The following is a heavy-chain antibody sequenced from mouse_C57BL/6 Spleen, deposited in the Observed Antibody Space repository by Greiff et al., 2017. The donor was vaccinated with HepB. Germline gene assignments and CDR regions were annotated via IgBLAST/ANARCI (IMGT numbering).Heavy chain of an antibody. J-gene: IGHJ2*01. V-gene: IGHV1-80*01. D-gene: IGHD1-1*01. CDR2: IYPGDGDT. Sequence: QVQLQQSGAELVKPGASVKISCKASGYAFSSYWMNWVKQRPGKGLEWIGQIYPGDGDTNYNGKFKGKATLTADKSSSTAYMQLSSLTSEDSAVYFCARSPNYYGTSYYFDYGGQGTTLTVSS. CDR1: GYAFSSYW. CDR3: ARSPNYYGTSYYFDY.